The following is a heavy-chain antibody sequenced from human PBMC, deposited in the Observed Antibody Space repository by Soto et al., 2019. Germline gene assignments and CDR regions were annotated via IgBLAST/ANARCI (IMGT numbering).Heavy chain of an antibody. CDR2: VPYTGAQT. Sequence: EVQLLESGGGLVQPGGSLRLSCTASGFNFGNYAMGWARQAPGKGLEWLSSLAVPYTGAQTYYADSVAGRLTVSRDDSKNTLYLELNSLRAEGTAVYYCAKDWGRIAVAGWTDWGPGTLVTVSS. J-gene: IGHJ4*02. D-gene: IGHD6-19*01. CDR1: GFNFGNYA. CDR3: AKDWGRIAVAGWTD. V-gene: IGHV3-23*01.